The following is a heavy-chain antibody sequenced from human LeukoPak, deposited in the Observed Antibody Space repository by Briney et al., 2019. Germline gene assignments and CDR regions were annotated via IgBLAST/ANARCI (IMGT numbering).Heavy chain of an antibody. CDR1: GYTFTSYG. CDR2: ISAYNGNT. D-gene: IGHD5-24*01. J-gene: IGHJ5*02. Sequence: ASVKVSCKASGYTFTSYGISWVRQAPGQGLEWMGWISAYNGNTNYAQKLQGRVTMTTDTSTSTAYMELRSLRSDDTAVYYCARDQGRWLQPNWFGPWGQGTLVTVSS. CDR3: ARDQGRWLQPNWFGP. V-gene: IGHV1-18*01.